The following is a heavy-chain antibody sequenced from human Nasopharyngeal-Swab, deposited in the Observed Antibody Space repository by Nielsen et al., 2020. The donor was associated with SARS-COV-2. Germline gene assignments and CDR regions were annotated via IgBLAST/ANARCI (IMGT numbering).Heavy chain of an antibody. J-gene: IGHJ4*02. CDR1: GFTFSSYA. V-gene: IGHV3-23*01. D-gene: IGHD6-19*01. Sequence: GESLKISCAASGFTFSSYAMSWVRQAPGKGLEWVSAISGSGGSTYYADSVKGRFTISRDNSKNTLYLQMNSLRAEDTAVYYCAKDRWTYSSGRRDYWGQGTQVAVSS. CDR2: ISGSGGST. CDR3: AKDRWTYSSGRRDY.